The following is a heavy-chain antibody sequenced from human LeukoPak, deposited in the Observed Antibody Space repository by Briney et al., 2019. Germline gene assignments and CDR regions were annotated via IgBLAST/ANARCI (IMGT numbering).Heavy chain of an antibody. V-gene: IGHV1-18*01. CDR1: GYTFTSYG. CDR3: ARGRALLWFGELWFSDYYYYMDV. D-gene: IGHD3-10*01. J-gene: IGHJ6*03. Sequence: ASVKVSCKASGYTFTSYGISWVRQAPGQGLEWMGWISAYNGNTNYAQNLQGRATMTRNTSISTAYMELSSLRSEDTAVYYCARGRALLWFGELWFSDYYYYMDVWGKGTTVTISS. CDR2: ISAYNGNT.